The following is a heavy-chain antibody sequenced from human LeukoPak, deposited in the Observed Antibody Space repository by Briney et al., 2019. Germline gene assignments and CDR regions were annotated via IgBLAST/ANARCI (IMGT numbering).Heavy chain of an antibody. CDR1: GGSISSSSYY. Sequence: PSETLSLTCTVSGGSISSSSYYWSWIRQPAGKGLEWIGRIYTSGSTNYNPSLKSRVTISVDTSKNQFSLKLSSVTAADTAVYYCASERQAPKYWFDPWGQGTLVTVSS. J-gene: IGHJ5*02. V-gene: IGHV4-61*02. CDR3: ASERQAPKYWFDP. CDR2: IYTSGST.